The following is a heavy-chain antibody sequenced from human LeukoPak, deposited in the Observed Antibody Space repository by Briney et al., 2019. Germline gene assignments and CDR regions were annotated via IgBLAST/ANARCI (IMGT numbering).Heavy chain of an antibody. CDR1: GYTFTGYY. V-gene: IGHV1-2*06. D-gene: IGHD2-15*01. J-gene: IGHJ4*02. Sequence: ASVKVSCKASGYTFTGYYMHWVRQAPGQGLEWMGRINPNSGDTGYAQKFQGRVTMTRDTSISTAYMELTRLRSDDTAVYYCAREYCNAGICYAYFDCWGQGTLVTVSS. CDR2: INPNSGDT. CDR3: AREYCNAGICYAYFDC.